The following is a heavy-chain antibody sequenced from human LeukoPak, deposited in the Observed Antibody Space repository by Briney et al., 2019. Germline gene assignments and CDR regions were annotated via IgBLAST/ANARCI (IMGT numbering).Heavy chain of an antibody. CDR2: ISSSSSYI. V-gene: IGHV3-21*01. CDR3: ARAYGARYYYYGMDV. CDR1: GFTFSSYS. Sequence: PGGSLRLSCAASGFTFSSYSMNWVRQGPGKGLEWVSSISSSSSYIYYADSVKGRFTISRDNAKNSLYLQMNSLRAEDTAVYYCARAYGARYYYYGMDVWGQGTTVTVSS. D-gene: IGHD4/OR15-4a*01. J-gene: IGHJ6*02.